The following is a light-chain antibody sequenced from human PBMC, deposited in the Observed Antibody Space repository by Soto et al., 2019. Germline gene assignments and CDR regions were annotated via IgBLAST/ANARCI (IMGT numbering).Light chain of an antibody. CDR1: SSDVGDFNY. Sequence: QSALTQSASVSGSPGRSVTISCTGSSSDVGDFNYVSWYQHLPGRAPKLIIYDVTNRPSGISYRFSASKSGRTASLTISGLQAEDEADYDCSSYSSSSTHVVFGGGTKLTVL. CDR3: SSYSSSSTHVV. V-gene: IGLV2-14*03. CDR2: DVT. J-gene: IGLJ2*01.